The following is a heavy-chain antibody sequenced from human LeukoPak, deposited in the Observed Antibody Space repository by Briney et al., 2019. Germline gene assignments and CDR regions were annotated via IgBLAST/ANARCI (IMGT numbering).Heavy chain of an antibody. V-gene: IGHV4-34*01. CDR1: GGSFSGYY. CDR3: ARSDFWSGSVIDY. J-gene: IGHJ4*02. CDR2: INHSEST. Sequence: SETLSLTCAVYGGSFSGYYWSWIRHPPPKGMEWIGEINHSESTNYNPSLKSRVIISVDTSKNQFSVKLSSVTAADTAVYYCARSDFWSGSVIDYWGQGTLVTVSS. D-gene: IGHD3-3*01.